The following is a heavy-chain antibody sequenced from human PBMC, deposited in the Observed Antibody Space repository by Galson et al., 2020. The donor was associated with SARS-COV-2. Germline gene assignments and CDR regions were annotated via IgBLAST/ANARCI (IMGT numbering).Heavy chain of an antibody. D-gene: IGHD2-2*01. J-gene: IGHJ5*02. Sequence: SETLSLTCTVSGGSISSYYCSWIRQPPGPGLEWIGYIYYSESTNSNPSLKLPVTISVDTSKNQFSLKLSFVTAAATAVYYCASRRVATPLRSEYSSFAPSGQGTLVTVSS. CDR2: IYYSEST. V-gene: IGHV4-59*13. CDR3: ASRRVATPLRSEYSSFAP. CDR1: GGSISSYY.